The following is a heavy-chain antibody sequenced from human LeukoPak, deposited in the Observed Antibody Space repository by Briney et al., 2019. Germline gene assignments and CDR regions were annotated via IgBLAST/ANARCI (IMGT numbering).Heavy chain of an antibody. J-gene: IGHJ6*02. Sequence: GSLRLSCAASGFTFSNYWMAWIRQSPGKGLEWIGEINYSGSTNYSPSLKSRVSVSVDTSRNQFSLRLSSVTAADTAVYYCARAVRDLRYYYYYAMDVWGQGTTVTVSS. CDR2: INYSGST. D-gene: IGHD3-10*01. CDR1: GFTFSNYW. V-gene: IGHV4-34*01. CDR3: ARAVRDLRYYYYYAMDV.